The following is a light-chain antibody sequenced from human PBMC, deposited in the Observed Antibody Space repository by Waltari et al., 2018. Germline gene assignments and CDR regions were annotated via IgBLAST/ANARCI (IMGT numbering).Light chain of an antibody. V-gene: IGLV1-40*01. J-gene: IGLJ2*01. CDR3: QSFDNMLSGGVV. CDR2: GNN. CDR1: TSNIGAGHD. Sequence: QSVLTQPPSVSGTPGQRVTIPCSGSTSNIGAGHDVHWYQHLPGTAPKLLFYGNNNRPAGVHDRFAGSKSGTSASLAITGLQADDEADYFCQSFDNMLSGGVVFGGGTKLAVL.